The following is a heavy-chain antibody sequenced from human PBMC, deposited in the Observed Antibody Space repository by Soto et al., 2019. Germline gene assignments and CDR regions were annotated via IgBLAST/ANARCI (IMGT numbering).Heavy chain of an antibody. CDR3: ARGGYYGSGSYYKPYYFDY. CDR2: IIPIFGTA. D-gene: IGHD3-10*01. V-gene: IGHV1-69*13. Sequence: SVKVSCKASGGSFSSYAISWVRQAPGQGLEWMGGIIPIFGTANYAQKFQGRVTITADESTSTAYMELSSLRSEDTAVYYCARGGYYGSGSYYKPYYFDYWGQGTLVTVSS. J-gene: IGHJ4*02. CDR1: GGSFSSYA.